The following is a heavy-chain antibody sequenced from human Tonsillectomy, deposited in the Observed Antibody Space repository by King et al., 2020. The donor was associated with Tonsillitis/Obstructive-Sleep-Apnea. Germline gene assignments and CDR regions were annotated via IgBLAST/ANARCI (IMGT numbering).Heavy chain of an antibody. CDR3: ARDGRMGGFDF. Sequence: VQLVESGGGLVQPGGSLRLSCAASGFTFSSYDMHWVRQGTGKGLEWVSAIGTAGDTYYPGSVKGRFTISRENAKNSLYLQMSSLRAGDTAVYYCARDGRMGGFDFWGQGALVTVSS. CDR1: GFTFSSYD. CDR2: IGTAGDT. D-gene: IGHD3-16*01. J-gene: IGHJ4*02. V-gene: IGHV3-13*01.